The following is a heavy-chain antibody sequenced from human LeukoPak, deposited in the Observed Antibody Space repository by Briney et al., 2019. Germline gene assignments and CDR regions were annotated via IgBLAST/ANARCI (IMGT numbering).Heavy chain of an antibody. V-gene: IGHV3-33*01. Sequence: GGSLRLSCVASGFTFSSYGMHRVRQAPGKGLEWVALMWYDGSNKYYADSVKGRFTISRDNSKNTLFLQMSSLKDDDTAVYYCARYCSGGSCYSGMDVWGQGTTVTVS. J-gene: IGHJ6*02. CDR2: MWYDGSNK. CDR1: GFTFSSYG. D-gene: IGHD2-15*01. CDR3: ARYCSGGSCYSGMDV.